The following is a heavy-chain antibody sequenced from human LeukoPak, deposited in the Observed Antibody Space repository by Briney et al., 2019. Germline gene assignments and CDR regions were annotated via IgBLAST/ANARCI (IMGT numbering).Heavy chain of an antibody. Sequence: GGSLRLSCATSGFTFRSYALGWVRQAPGKGLEWVSLISGSGGSRYYGDSVKGRFTISRDNSKNSVYLEMSSLSAGDTAVYYCAKGGEDSGYNSHFDSWGQGTLVIV. J-gene: IGHJ4*02. D-gene: IGHD5-24*01. CDR1: GFTFRSYA. V-gene: IGHV3-23*01. CDR3: AKGGEDSGYNSHFDS. CDR2: ISGSGGSR.